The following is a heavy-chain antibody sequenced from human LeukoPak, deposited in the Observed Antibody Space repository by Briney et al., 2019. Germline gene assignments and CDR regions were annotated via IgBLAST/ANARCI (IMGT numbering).Heavy chain of an antibody. CDR3: ARQGETYYYDSSGYWGFDY. V-gene: IGHV5-51*01. CDR1: GYSFTSYW. CDR2: IYPGDSDT. D-gene: IGHD3-22*01. J-gene: IGHJ4*02. Sequence: GESLQISCKGSGYSFTSYWIGWVRQMPGKGLEWMGIIYPGDSDTRYSPSFQGQVTISADKSISTAYLQWSSLKASDTAMYYCARQGETYYYDSSGYWGFDYWGQGTLVTVSS.